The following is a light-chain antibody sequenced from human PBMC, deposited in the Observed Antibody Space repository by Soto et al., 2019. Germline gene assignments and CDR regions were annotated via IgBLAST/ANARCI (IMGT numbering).Light chain of an antibody. CDR2: END. V-gene: IGLV1-51*02. CDR1: SSNIGRNY. Sequence: QSVLTQPPSVSAAPGEKVTISCSGTSSNIGRNYVSWYQQLPGSAPKLLIYENDRRPSGIPDRFSGSKSGTAATLDITGLQTGDEADYHCGAWDRGLKAGVFGGGTKLTVL. CDR3: GAWDRGLKAGV. J-gene: IGLJ3*02.